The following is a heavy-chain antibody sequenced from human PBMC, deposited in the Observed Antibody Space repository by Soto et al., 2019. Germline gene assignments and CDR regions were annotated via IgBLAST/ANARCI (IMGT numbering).Heavy chain of an antibody. V-gene: IGHV3-7*03. CDR1: GFTFSSYG. D-gene: IGHD7-27*01. J-gene: IGHJ4*02. CDR2: INKDGSQK. Sequence: PGGSLRLSCAASGFTFSSYGMHWVRQAPGKGLEWVANINKDGSQKNYVDSVKGRFTIARDNGQNSLSLQINSLRVEDTAVYYCVRELGLAYWGQGALVTVSS. CDR3: VRELGLAY.